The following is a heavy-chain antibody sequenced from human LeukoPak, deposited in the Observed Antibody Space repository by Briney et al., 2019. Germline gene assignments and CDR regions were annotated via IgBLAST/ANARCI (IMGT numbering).Heavy chain of an antibody. Sequence: GGSLRLSCAASGFTFSSYEMNWVRQAPGKGLEWISYISSSASTIYYADSVKGRFTISRDNAKNSLYLQMNSLRAEDTAVYYCARANDILTGPNWFDSWGQGTLVTVSS. D-gene: IGHD3-9*01. CDR3: ARANDILTGPNWFDS. V-gene: IGHV3-48*03. CDR1: GFTFSSYE. CDR2: ISSSASTI. J-gene: IGHJ5*01.